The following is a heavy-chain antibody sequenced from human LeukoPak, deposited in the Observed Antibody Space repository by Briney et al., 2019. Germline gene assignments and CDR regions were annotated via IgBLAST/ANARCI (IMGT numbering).Heavy chain of an antibody. D-gene: IGHD3-16*01. Sequence: GGSLRLSCAASGFTFSISWMSWVRQAPGKGLEWVANIKEDGSEKYYVDSVKGRFTISRDNAKNSLYPQMNSLRDEDTAAYFCARDPTLTTFGYFDYWGQGSLVTVSS. V-gene: IGHV3-7*01. CDR1: GFTFSISW. CDR3: ARDPTLTTFGYFDY. CDR2: IKEDGSEK. J-gene: IGHJ4*02.